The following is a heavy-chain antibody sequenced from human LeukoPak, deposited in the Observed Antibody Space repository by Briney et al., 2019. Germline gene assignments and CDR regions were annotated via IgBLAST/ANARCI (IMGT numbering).Heavy chain of an antibody. CDR3: ARLGRGSSSWYSCGFDI. J-gene: IGHJ3*02. D-gene: IGHD6-13*01. CDR2: INSDGTTT. CDR1: GFTFTSYA. V-gene: IGHV3-74*01. Sequence: GGSLRLSCAASGFTFTSYAMTWVRQVPGKGLVWVSRINSDGTTTSYADSVKGRFTISRDNAKNTLYLQMNSLRDEDTAVYYCARLGRGSSSWYSCGFDIWGQGTMVTVSS.